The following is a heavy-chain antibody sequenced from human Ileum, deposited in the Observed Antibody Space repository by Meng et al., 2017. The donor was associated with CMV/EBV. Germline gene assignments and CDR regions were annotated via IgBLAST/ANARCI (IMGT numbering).Heavy chain of an antibody. CDR2: INPNSGGT. Sequence: KASGYTFTGYYRQWVRQAHGQGLEWMGWINPNSGGTKYAKKFQGRVTMTRDTSISTAYMDRSRLTSDDTAVYYCARVRAAAENVIDPWGQGTLVTVSS. CDR3: ARVRAAAENVIDP. D-gene: IGHD6-13*01. V-gene: IGHV1-2*02. CDR1: GYTFTGYY. J-gene: IGHJ5*02.